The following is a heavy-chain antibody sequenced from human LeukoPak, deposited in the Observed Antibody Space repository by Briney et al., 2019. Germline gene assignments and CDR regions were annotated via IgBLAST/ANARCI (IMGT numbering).Heavy chain of an antibody. Sequence: SVKVSCKASGGTFSSYAISWVRQAPGQGLEWMGGIIPIFGTANYAQKFQGRVTITADESTSTAYMELSSLRSEDTAVYYCATEGVLRYFWAPFNYWCQGTLVTVSS. CDR1: GGTFSSYA. V-gene: IGHV1-69*01. D-gene: IGHD3-9*01. J-gene: IGHJ4*02. CDR3: ATEGVLRYFWAPFNY. CDR2: IIPIFGTA.